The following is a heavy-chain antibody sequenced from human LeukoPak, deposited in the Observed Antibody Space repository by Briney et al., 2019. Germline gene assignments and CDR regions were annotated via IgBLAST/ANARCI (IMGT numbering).Heavy chain of an antibody. CDR3: ARGVFWSGYGVDY. J-gene: IGHJ4*02. D-gene: IGHD3-3*01. CDR1: GGSISSSNW. CDR2: IYHSGST. Sequence: SETLSLTCAVSGGSISSSNWWSWVRQPPGKGLEWIGEIYHSGSTNYNPSLKSRVTISVDKSKNQFSLKLSSVTAADTAVYYCARGVFWSGYGVDYWGQGTLVTVSS. V-gene: IGHV4-4*02.